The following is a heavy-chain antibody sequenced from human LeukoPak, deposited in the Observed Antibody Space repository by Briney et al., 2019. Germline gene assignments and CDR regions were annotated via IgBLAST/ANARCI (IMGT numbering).Heavy chain of an antibody. V-gene: IGHV4-39*07. Sequence: SETLSLTCTVSGGSIRSTSYYWGWIRQPPGKGLEWIGSISYTGSTYYNPSLKSRVTISVDTSKSQFYLRLTSVTAADTALYYCAKTKLDWLLFDFWGQGILVTVSS. CDR3: AKTKLDWLLFDF. CDR1: GGSIRSTSYY. CDR2: ISYTGST. J-gene: IGHJ4*02. D-gene: IGHD3-9*01.